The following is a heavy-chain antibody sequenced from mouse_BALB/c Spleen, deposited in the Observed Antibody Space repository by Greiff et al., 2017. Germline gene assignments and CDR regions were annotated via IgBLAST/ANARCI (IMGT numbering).Heavy chain of an antibody. CDR3: TRGDNYYGSKGFYAMDY. CDR2: ISSGGSYT. Sequence: EVMLVESGGGLVKPGGSLKLSCAASGFTFSSYTMSWVRQTPEKRLEWVATISSGGSYTYYPDSVKGRFTISRDNAKNTLYLQMSSLKSEDTAMYYCTRGDNYYGSKGFYAMDYWGQGTSVTVSS. D-gene: IGHD1-1*01. CDR1: GFTFSSYT. V-gene: IGHV5-6-4*01. J-gene: IGHJ4*01.